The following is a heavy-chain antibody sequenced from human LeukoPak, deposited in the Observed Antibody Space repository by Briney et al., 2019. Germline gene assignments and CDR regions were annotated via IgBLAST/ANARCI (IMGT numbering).Heavy chain of an antibody. Sequence: GGSLRLSCAASGFTFDDYAMHWVRQAPGKGLEWVSGISWNSGSIGYADSVKGRFTISRDNAKNSLYLQMNSLRAEDTALYYCAKDIAECWELLNAFDIWGQGTMVTVSS. V-gene: IGHV3-9*01. D-gene: IGHD1-26*01. J-gene: IGHJ3*02. CDR3: AKDIAECWELLNAFDI. CDR2: ISWNSGSI. CDR1: GFTFDDYA.